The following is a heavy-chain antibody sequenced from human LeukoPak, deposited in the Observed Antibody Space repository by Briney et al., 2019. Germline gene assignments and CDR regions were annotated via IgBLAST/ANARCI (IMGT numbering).Heavy chain of an antibody. Sequence: ASXXLSLTCTVSGGSISSSSYYWGWIRQPPGKGLEWIGSIYYSGSTYYNPSLKSRVTISVDTSKNQFSLKLSSVTAADTAVYYCARQGRTTVRSYFDYWGQGTLVTVSS. CDR1: GGSISSSSYY. J-gene: IGHJ4*02. CDR2: IYYSGST. CDR3: ARQGRTTVRSYFDY. D-gene: IGHD4-11*01. V-gene: IGHV4-39*01.